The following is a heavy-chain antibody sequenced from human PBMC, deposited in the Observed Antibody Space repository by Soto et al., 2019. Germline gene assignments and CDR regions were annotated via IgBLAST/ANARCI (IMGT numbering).Heavy chain of an antibody. CDR1: GFSFSNHW. D-gene: IGHD6-6*01. CDR3: TRPRSKSSSGFDI. V-gene: IGHV3-74*01. CDR2: ISPDGSIT. Sequence: EVQLVESGGGLAQPGGSLRLSCAASGFSFSNHWIHWVRQAPGQGLESITRISPDGSITDYAGSVRGRFTISRYNAKDTLYLQMSSLRVEDTDVYYCTRPRSKSSSGFDIWGQGTTVTLSS. J-gene: IGHJ3*02.